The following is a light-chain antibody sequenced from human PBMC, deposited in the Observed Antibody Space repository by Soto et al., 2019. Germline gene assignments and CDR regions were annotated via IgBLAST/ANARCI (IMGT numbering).Light chain of an antibody. CDR2: SNN. J-gene: IGLJ3*02. CDR1: SSNIGSNY. Sequence: QSVLTQPPSASGTPGQRVTISCSGSSSNIGSNYVYWYQQLPGTAPKLLIYSNNQRPSGVPDRFSGSKSGTSASLAISGLRSDDEADYYCAAWDDSLSGRVFGGGTKPTVL. V-gene: IGLV1-47*02. CDR3: AAWDDSLSGRV.